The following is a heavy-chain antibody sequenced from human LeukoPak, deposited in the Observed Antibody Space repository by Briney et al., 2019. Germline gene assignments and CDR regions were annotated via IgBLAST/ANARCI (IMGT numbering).Heavy chain of an antibody. D-gene: IGHD3-3*01. CDR1: GFTFSCYA. V-gene: IGHV3-30-3*01. J-gene: IGHJ6*02. Sequence: GRSLRLSCAASGFTFSCYAMHWVRQAPGKGLEWVAVISYDGSNKYYADSVKGRFTISRDNSKNTLYLQMNSLRAEDTAVYYCATHVLRFLEWLTPQEDYYGMDVWGQGTTVTVSS. CDR3: ATHVLRFLEWLTPQEDYYGMDV. CDR2: ISYDGSNK.